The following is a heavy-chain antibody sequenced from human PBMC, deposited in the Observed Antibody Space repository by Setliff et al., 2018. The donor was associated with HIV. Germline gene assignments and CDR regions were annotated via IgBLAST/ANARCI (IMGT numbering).Heavy chain of an antibody. CDR3: AKNLYSSRWSPLDY. J-gene: IGHJ4*02. CDR2: IRYDESDK. V-gene: IGHV3-30*02. Sequence: QAGGSLRLSCAASGFRFSSHGMHWVRQAPGKGLEWVAFIRYDESDKQYADSVKGRFTISRDNSKNTLYLQMNSLRTEDTAVYYCAKNLYSSRWSPLDYWGQGTLVTVSS. D-gene: IGHD6-13*01. CDR1: GFRFSSHG.